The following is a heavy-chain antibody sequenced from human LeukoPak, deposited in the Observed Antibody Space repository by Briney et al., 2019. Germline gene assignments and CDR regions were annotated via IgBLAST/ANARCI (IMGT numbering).Heavy chain of an antibody. CDR2: INAGNGNT. D-gene: IGHD5-18*01. CDR1: GYTFISYA. Sequence: ASVKVSCKASGYTFISYAMNWVRQAPGQRLEWMGWINAGNGNTKYSQKFQGRVTITRDTSASTAYMELSSLRSEDTAVYYCARWSTKGYSYGYDAFDIWGQGTMVTVSS. CDR3: ARWSTKGYSYGYDAFDI. J-gene: IGHJ3*02. V-gene: IGHV1-3*01.